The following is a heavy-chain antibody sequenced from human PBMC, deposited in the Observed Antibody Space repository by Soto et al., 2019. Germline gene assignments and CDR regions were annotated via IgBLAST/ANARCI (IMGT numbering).Heavy chain of an antibody. CDR2: IYYSGST. Sequence: QLQLQESGPGLVKPSETLSLTCTVSGGSISSSSYYWGWIRHPPGKGLEWIGSIYYSGSTYYNPSLKSRVTISVDTSKNQFSLKLSSVTAADTAVYYCARHPSEGYYYYYMDVWGKGTTVTVSS. CDR1: GGSISSSSYY. V-gene: IGHV4-39*01. CDR3: ARHPSEGYYYYYMDV. J-gene: IGHJ6*03.